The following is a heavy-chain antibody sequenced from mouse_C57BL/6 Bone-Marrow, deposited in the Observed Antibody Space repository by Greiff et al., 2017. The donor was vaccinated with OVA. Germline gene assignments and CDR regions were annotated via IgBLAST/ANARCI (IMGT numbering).Heavy chain of an antibody. CDR2: IHPNSGST. J-gene: IGHJ1*03. CDR1: GYTFTSYW. Sequence: VQLQQSGAELVKPGASVKLSCKASGYTFTSYWMHWVKQRPGQGLEWIGMIHPNSGSTNYNEKFKSKATLTVDKSSSTAYMQLSSLTSEDSAVYYCARWLRRLSYWYFDVWGTGTTVTVSS. CDR3: ARWLRRLSYWYFDV. D-gene: IGHD2-2*01. V-gene: IGHV1-64*01.